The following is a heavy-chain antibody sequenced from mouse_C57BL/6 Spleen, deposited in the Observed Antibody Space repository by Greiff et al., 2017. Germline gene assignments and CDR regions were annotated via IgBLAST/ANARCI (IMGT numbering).Heavy chain of an antibody. V-gene: IGHV1-80*01. Sequence: QVQLQQSGAELVKPGASVKISCKASGYAFSSYWMNWVKQRPGKGLEWIGQIYPGDGDTNYNGKFKGKATLTADKSSSTAYMQLSSLTSEDSAVYFCARSDDYDYFDYWGQGTTLTVSS. J-gene: IGHJ2*01. D-gene: IGHD2-4*01. CDR1: GYAFSSYW. CDR3: ARSDDYDYFDY. CDR2: IYPGDGDT.